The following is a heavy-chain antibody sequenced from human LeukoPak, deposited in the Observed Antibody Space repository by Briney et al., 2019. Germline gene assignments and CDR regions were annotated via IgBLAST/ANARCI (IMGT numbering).Heavy chain of an antibody. CDR1: GGSISSYY. CDR3: ARLRYTSSDY. D-gene: IGHD4-17*01. CDR2: IYYSGST. Sequence: SETLSLTCTVSGGSISSYYWSWIRQPPGKGLEWIGYIYYSGSTNYNPSLKSRVTISVDTSKNQFSLKLSSVTAADTAVYYCARLRYTSSDYWGQGTLVTVSS. J-gene: IGHJ4*02. V-gene: IGHV4-59*01.